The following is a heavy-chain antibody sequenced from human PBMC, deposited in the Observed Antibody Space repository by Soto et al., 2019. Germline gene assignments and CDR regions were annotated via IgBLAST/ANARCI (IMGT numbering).Heavy chain of an antibody. CDR3: AKDRGGSGYDTFGNDY. V-gene: IGHV3-23*01. D-gene: IGHD5-12*01. J-gene: IGHJ4*02. Sequence: EVQLLESGGGLVQPGGSLRLSCAASGFTFSTYAMSWVRQAPGKGLEWVSTISGSGGSTYYADSVKGRFTMSRDNSKNTLYLQMNGLRAEDTAVYYCAKDRGGSGYDTFGNDYWGQGTLVTVSS. CDR1: GFTFSTYA. CDR2: ISGSGGST.